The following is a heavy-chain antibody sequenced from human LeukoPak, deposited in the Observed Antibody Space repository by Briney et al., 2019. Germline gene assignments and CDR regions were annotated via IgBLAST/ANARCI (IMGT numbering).Heavy chain of an antibody. J-gene: IGHJ3*02. CDR2: IHSGGST. CDR3: ARGGSSGNDYSSFDI. CDR1: GFTVSSYL. Sequence: QSGGSLRLSCAAYGFTVSSYLMSWVPQAPGKGLEWVPVIHSGGSTLYADSVKGRFTISRHNSKNTLYLQVSSLRAEDTAVYFCARGGSSGNDYSSFDIWGQGTMVTVSS. V-gene: IGHV3-53*04. D-gene: IGHD5-12*01.